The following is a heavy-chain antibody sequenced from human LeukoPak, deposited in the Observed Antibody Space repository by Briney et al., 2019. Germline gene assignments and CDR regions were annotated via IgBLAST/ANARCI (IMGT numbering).Heavy chain of an antibody. CDR2: ISTDSGETI. D-gene: IGHD2-2*01. J-gene: IGHJ4*02. CDR1: GFTFSDYS. Sequence: PGGSLRLSCAASGFTFSDYSMNWVRQAPGKGLEWLAYISTDSGETIYYADSVEGRFTISRDNAKNSLYLQMNSLRVEDTATYYCATLTGGRCSRTSCPYDYWGQGTLVTVSS. CDR3: ATLTGGRCSRTSCPYDY. V-gene: IGHV3-48*04.